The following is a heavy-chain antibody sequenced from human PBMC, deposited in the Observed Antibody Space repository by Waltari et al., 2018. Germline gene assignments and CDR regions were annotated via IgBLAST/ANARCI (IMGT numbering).Heavy chain of an antibody. CDR2: ITSDIRTI. CDR3: ARSVEGAFDV. J-gene: IGHJ3*01. V-gene: IGHV3-48*02. CDR1: GFRFSVYS. Sequence: EVQLVESGGGLVQPGGFLKLSCAASGFRFSVYSMHWVRQAPGKGLELASYITSDIRTIKFAESLKGRFTISSDNSKVLVFLQMNSLRDYDTAVYYCARSVEGAFDVWCQGTVVTVSS.